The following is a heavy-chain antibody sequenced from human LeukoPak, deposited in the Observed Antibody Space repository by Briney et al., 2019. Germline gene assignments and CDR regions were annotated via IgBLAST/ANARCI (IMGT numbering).Heavy chain of an antibody. D-gene: IGHD3-10*01. V-gene: IGHV4-61*02. CDR2: IYTSGST. CDR1: GGSISSGSYY. Sequence: SQTLSLTCTVSGGSISSGSYYWSWIRQPAGKGLEGIGRIYTSGSTNYNPSLKSRGTISVYTSKNQFSLKLSSVTAADTAVYYCARGLWFGELFSAFDYWGPGTLVTVSS. J-gene: IGHJ4*02. CDR3: ARGLWFGELFSAFDY.